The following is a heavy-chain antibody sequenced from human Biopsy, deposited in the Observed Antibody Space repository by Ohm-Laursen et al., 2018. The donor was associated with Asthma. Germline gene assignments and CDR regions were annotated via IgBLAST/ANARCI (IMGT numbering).Heavy chain of an antibody. CDR1: GFTVSRDH. J-gene: IGHJ4*02. Sequence: SLRLSCAASGFTVSRDHMFWVRQAPGKGLEWVSVIYSGGTSDTADSVRGRFTIARDNSKNTLYLQMNSLRVDDTGVYYCARDSSGSHFDYWGQGTLVTVSS. V-gene: IGHV3-53*05. CDR2: IYSGGTS. D-gene: IGHD6-19*01. CDR3: ARDSSGSHFDY.